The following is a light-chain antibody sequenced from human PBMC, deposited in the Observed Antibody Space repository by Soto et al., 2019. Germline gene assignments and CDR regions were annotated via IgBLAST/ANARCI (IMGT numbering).Light chain of an antibody. CDR3: GSWDSRLSAYG. CDR1: SSNIGGNS. V-gene: IGLV1-51*01. CDR2: DDD. Sequence: QSVMTQPPSVSAAPGQRVTLSCSGSSSNIGGNSVSWYQQLPGTAPKLLIYDDDKRPSGIPDRFSGSKSGTSATLGITGFQTGDEADYYCGSWDSRLSAYGFGTGNKVTVL. J-gene: IGLJ1*01.